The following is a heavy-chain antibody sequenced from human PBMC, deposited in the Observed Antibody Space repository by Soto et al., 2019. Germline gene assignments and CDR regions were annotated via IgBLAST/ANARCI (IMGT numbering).Heavy chain of an antibody. J-gene: IGHJ6*03. CDR1: GGSISSGGYY. CDR3: ARVLMAFDWLLLAHYYYYMDV. Sequence: SETLSLTCTVSGGSISSGGYYWSWIRQHPGKGLEWIGYIYYSGSTYYNPSLKSRVTISVDTSKNQFSLKLSSVTAADTAVYYCARVLMAFDWLLLAHYYYYMDVWGKGTTVTVSS. V-gene: IGHV4-31*03. D-gene: IGHD3-9*01. CDR2: IYYSGST.